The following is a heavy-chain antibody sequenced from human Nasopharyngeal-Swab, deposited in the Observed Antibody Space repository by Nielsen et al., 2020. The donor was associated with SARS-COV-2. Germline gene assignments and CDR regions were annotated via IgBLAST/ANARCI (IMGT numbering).Heavy chain of an antibody. Sequence: GESLKISCAASGFTFSSYAMSWVRQAPGKGLEWVSAISGSGGSTYYADSVKGRFTISGDNSKNTLYLQMNSLRAEDTAVYYCAKDYYDSSGYHPDALDIWGQGTMVTVSS. V-gene: IGHV3-23*01. J-gene: IGHJ3*02. CDR1: GFTFSSYA. CDR3: AKDYYDSSGYHPDALDI. D-gene: IGHD3-22*01. CDR2: ISGSGGST.